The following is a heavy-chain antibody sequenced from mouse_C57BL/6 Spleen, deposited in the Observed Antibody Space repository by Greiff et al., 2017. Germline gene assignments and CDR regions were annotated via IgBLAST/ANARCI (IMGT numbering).Heavy chain of an antibody. CDR2: IFPGSGST. J-gene: IGHJ3*01. V-gene: IGHV1-75*01. Sequence: VQLQQSGPELVKPGASVQISCKASGYTFTDYYINWVKQRPGQGLEWIGWIFPGSGSTYYNEKFKGKATLTVDKSSSTAYMLLSSLTSEDSAVYFCARSAGGYEGVFAYWGQGTLVTVSA. CDR3: ARSAGGYEGVFAY. D-gene: IGHD2-2*01. CDR1: GYTFTDYY.